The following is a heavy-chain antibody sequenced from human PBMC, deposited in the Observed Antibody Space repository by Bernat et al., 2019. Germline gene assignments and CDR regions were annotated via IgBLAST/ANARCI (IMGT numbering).Heavy chain of an antibody. J-gene: IGHJ4*02. V-gene: IGHV3-23*01. Sequence: EVQLLESGGGLVQPGGSLRLSCAASGFTFSSYAMSWVRQAPGKGLEWVSAISGSGGSTYYADSVKGRFTISRDNSKNTLYLQMNSLRAEDTAVYYCAKDLHYDSSGYYPGDYWGQGTLVTVPS. D-gene: IGHD3-22*01. CDR2: ISGSGGST. CDR3: AKDLHYDSSGYYPGDY. CDR1: GFTFSSYA.